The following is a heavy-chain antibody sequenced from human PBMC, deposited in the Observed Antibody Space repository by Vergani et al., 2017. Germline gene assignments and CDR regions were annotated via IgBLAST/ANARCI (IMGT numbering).Heavy chain of an antibody. CDR1: GYTFSNYY. CDR3: ARGDYCILTGYRY. Sequence: QVQVVQSGAEVKKSGASVKVSCKTSGYTFSNYYMHWVRQAPGQGLEWMGIINPSGGHINDAQKFQGRVTMTRDTSTSTGYMELSSLRSEDTAIYSCARGDYCILTGYRYWGQGTLVTVSA. J-gene: IGHJ4*02. D-gene: IGHD3-9*01. V-gene: IGHV1-46*03. CDR2: INPSGGHI.